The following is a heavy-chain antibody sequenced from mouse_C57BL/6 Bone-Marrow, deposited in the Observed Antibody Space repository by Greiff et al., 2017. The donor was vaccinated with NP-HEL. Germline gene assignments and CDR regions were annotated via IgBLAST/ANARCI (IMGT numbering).Heavy chain of an antibody. CDR3: ARDYYGSSYWFAY. V-gene: IGHV1-19*01. Sequence: EVQLQQSGPVLVKPGASVKMSCKASGYTFTDYYMNWVKQSHGKSLEWIGVINPYNGGTSYNQKFKGKATLTVDKSSSTAYMELNSLTSEDSAVYCCARDYYGSSYWFAYWGQGTLVTVSA. CDR2: INPYNGGT. J-gene: IGHJ3*01. CDR1: GYTFTDYY. D-gene: IGHD1-1*01.